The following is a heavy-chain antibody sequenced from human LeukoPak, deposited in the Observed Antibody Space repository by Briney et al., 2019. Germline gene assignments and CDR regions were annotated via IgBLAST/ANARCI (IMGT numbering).Heavy chain of an antibody. J-gene: IGHJ4*02. CDR2: MNPNSGNT. CDR1: GYTFTSYD. D-gene: IGHD2-15*01. V-gene: IGHV1-8*01. CDR3: ARGRGVGYCSGGSCYYFDY. Sequence: GASVKVSCKASGYTFTSYDINWVRQATGQGLEWMGWMNPNSGNTGYAQKFQGRVTMTRNTSISTAYMELSSLRSEDTAAYYCARGRGVGYCSGGSCYYFDYWGQGTLVTVSS.